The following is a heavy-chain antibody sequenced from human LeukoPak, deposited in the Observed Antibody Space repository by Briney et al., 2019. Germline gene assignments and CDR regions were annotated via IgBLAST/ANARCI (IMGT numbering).Heavy chain of an antibody. CDR3: ARVGGIMTGYFPIDY. V-gene: IGHV1-46*01. CDR2: INPTGGST. J-gene: IGHJ4*02. CDR1: GYTFTSNY. D-gene: IGHD3-9*01. Sequence: ASVKVSCKASGYTFTSNYMHWVRQAPGQGLEWMAIINPTGGSTSYAQKFQGRVTVTRDTSTNTVYMELSSLRSEDTAVYYCARVGGIMTGYFPIDYWGQGTLVTVSS.